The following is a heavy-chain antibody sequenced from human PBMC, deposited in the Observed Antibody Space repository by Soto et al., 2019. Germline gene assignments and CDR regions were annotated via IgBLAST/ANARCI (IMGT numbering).Heavy chain of an antibody. V-gene: IGHV1-69*13. CDR1: GGTFSSYA. J-gene: IGHJ6*02. CDR2: IIPIFGTA. D-gene: IGHD3-22*01. CDR3: ARDPIPGDMIVNYGMDV. Sequence: SVKVSCKASGGTFSSYAISWVRPAPGQGLEWMGGIIPIFGTANYAQKFQGRVTITADESTSTAYMELSSLRSEDTAVYYCARDPIPGDMIVNYGMDVWGQGTTVTVSS.